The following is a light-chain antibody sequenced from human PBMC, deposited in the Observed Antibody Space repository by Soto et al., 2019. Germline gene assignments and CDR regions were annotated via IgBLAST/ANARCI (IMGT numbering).Light chain of an antibody. Sequence: EIVLTQSPGTLSLSPGERATLSCRASQSVSTTYLAWFQQKPGQAPRLLIYGTFSRATGLLDRFSGSGSGTDFTLTISRLEPEDFAVYYCQQYGNSPRTFGQGTKLEIK. CDR3: QQYGNSPRT. CDR1: QSVSTTY. V-gene: IGKV3-20*01. J-gene: IGKJ2*01. CDR2: GTF.